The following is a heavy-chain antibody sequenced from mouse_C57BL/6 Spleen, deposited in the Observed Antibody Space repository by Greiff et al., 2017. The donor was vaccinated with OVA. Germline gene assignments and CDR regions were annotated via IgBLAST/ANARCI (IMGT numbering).Heavy chain of an antibody. V-gene: IGHV5-17*01. J-gene: IGHJ4*01. Sequence: EVKLVESGGGLVKPGGSLKLSCAASGFTFSDYGMHWVRQAPEKGLEWVAYISSGSSTIYYADTVKGRFTISRDNAKNTLFLQMTSLRSEDTAMYYCARNDGRSYDYAMDYWGQGTSVTVSS. D-gene: IGHD2-3*01. CDR1: GFTFSDYG. CDR3: ARNDGRSYDYAMDY. CDR2: ISSGSSTI.